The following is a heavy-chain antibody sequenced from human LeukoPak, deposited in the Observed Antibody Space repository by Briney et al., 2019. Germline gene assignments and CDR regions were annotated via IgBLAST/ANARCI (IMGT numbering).Heavy chain of an antibody. Sequence: PGRSLRLSCAASGFTFDDYAMHWVRQAPGKGLEWVSGISWNSGSIGYADSVKGRFTISRDNAKNSLYLQMNSLRAEDMALYYCAKGLKDYSILDAFDIWGQGTMVTVSS. CDR2: ISWNSGSI. V-gene: IGHV3-9*03. CDR3: AKGLKDYSILDAFDI. J-gene: IGHJ3*02. CDR1: GFTFDDYA. D-gene: IGHD4-11*01.